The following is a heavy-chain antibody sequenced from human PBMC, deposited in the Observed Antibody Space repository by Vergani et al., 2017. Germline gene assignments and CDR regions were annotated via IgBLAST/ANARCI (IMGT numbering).Heavy chain of an antibody. CDR2: IYYSGST. CDR3: ARDSSFYYEFWSGYRGAFDI. D-gene: IGHD3-3*01. Sequence: QVQLQESGPGLVKPSETLSLTCTVSGGSISSYYWSWIRQPPGKGLEWIGYIYYSGSTNYNPSLKSRVTISVDTSKNQFSLKLSSVTAADTAVYYCARDSSFYYEFWSGYRGAFDIWGQGTMVTVSS. V-gene: IGHV4-59*01. CDR1: GGSISSYY. J-gene: IGHJ3*02.